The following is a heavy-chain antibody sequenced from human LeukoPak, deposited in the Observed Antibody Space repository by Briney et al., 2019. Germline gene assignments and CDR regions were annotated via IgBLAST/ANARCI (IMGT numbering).Heavy chain of an antibody. D-gene: IGHD5-18*01. CDR3: GATAQKYYYDGYGYHTRFYWLDS. CDR2: IYFTGTA. Sequence: PSETLSLTCSLRVVSMTICASHWPWIRQHAGKGLEWIGYIYFTGTAYYNPSLQSRTVISVNTSKNEFSLRLSSLIAADAAIYYYGATAQKYYYDGYGYHTRFYWLDSWAQGIPVSVSS. J-gene: IGHJ5*01. V-gene: IGHV4-31*03. CDR1: VVSMTICASH.